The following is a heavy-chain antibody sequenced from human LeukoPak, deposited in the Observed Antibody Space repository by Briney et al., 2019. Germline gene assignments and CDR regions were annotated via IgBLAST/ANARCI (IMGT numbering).Heavy chain of an antibody. D-gene: IGHD3-22*01. CDR2: IYYSGST. J-gene: IGHJ4*02. CDR1: GGSISSYY. CDR3: ARDPWFYYDSGGYFQT. Sequence: SETLSLTCTVSGGSISSYYWSWIRQPPGKGLEWIGYIYYSGSTNYNPSLKSRVTMSVDTSKNQFSLKLSSVTAADTAVYYCARDPWFYYDSGGYFQTWGQGTLVTVSS. V-gene: IGHV4-59*12.